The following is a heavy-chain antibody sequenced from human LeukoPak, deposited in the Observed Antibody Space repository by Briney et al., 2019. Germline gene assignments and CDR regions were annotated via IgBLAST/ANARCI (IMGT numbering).Heavy chain of an antibody. CDR2: IIPIFGTA. CDR1: GYTFTSYY. V-gene: IGHV1-69*06. CDR3: ARVYYYDSSGYPYYFDY. D-gene: IGHD3-22*01. Sequence: ASVKVSCKASGYTFTSYYMHWVRQAPGQGLEWMGGIIPIFGTANYAQKFQGRVTITADKSTSTAYMELSSLRSEDTAVYYCARVYYYDSSGYPYYFDYWGQGTLVTVSS. J-gene: IGHJ4*02.